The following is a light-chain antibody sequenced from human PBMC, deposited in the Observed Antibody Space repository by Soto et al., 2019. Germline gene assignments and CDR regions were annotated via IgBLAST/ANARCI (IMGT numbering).Light chain of an antibody. CDR2: TAS. CDR3: QHYNSYSEA. V-gene: IGKV1-9*01. J-gene: IGKJ1*01. CDR1: QGISSY. Sequence: DIQMTQSPSSLSASVGDTVTITCRASQGISSYLAWYQQKRGKAPNLLXHTASTLQSGVPSRFSGSGSGTEFTLTISSLQPDDFETYYCQHYNSYSEAFGQGTKVDIK.